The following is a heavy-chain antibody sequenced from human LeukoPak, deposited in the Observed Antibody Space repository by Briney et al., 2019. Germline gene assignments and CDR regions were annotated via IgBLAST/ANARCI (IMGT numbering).Heavy chain of an antibody. V-gene: IGHV1-2*02. CDR3: ARDRWELSGWFDP. Sequence: ASVKVSCKASGYTFTSYDINWVRQAPGQGLEWMGWINPNSGGTNYAQKFQGRVTMTRDTSISTAYMELSRLRSDDTAVYYCARDRWELSGWFDPWGQGTLVTVSS. D-gene: IGHD1-26*01. CDR1: GYTFTSYD. CDR2: INPNSGGT. J-gene: IGHJ5*02.